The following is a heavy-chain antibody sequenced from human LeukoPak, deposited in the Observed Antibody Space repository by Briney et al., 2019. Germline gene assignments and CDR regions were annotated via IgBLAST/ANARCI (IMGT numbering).Heavy chain of an antibody. CDR1: GYSISSGFY. D-gene: IGHD6-13*01. CDR2: IYYSGST. Sequence: PSETLSLTCTVSGYSISSGFYWGWIRQPPGKGLEWIGSIYYSGSTYYNPSLKSRVTISVDTSKNQFSLKLSSVTAADTAVYYCARQIAERYYYYYYYMDVWGKGTTVTISS. J-gene: IGHJ6*03. V-gene: IGHV4-38-2*02. CDR3: ARQIAERYYYYYYYMDV.